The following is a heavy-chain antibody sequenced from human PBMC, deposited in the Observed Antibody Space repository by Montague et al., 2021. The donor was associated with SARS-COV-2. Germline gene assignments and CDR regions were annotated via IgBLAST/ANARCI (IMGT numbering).Heavy chain of an antibody. CDR2: IYPSGST. V-gene: IGHV4-30-2*01. CDR3: ARWGRMAWVMDD. Sequence: TLSLTCVVSGGSISSGGYSCCWILQPPGKGLEWIGYIYPSGSTYKKPSLKSRVIISVDKSKNQFSLKLSSVTAADTAVYYCARWGRMAWVMDDWGQGTTVTVSS. D-gene: IGHD3-16*01. CDR1: GGSISSGGYS. J-gene: IGHJ6*02.